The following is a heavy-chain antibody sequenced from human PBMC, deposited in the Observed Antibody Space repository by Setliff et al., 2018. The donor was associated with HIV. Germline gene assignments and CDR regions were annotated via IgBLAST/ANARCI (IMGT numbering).Heavy chain of an antibody. D-gene: IGHD5-18*01. CDR2: IKSKTDGGTT. CDR3: TRHVDSGTYMDV. Sequence: GSLRLPCAASGFTFSNAWMSWVRQAPGKGLEWVGRIKSKTDGGTTDYGPPVRGRFTISRDDSINTLYLQMNSLKTEDTAVYYCTRHVDSGTYMDVWGRGTTVTVSS. CDR1: GFTFSNAW. J-gene: IGHJ6*03. V-gene: IGHV3-15*01.